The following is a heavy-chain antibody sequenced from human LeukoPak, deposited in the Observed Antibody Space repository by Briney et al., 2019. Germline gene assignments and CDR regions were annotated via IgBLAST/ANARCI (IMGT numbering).Heavy chain of an antibody. CDR1: GFTFSHYA. J-gene: IGHJ4*02. Sequence: GRSLRLSCAASGFTFSHYAMHWVRRPPGKGLEWVTFVSAEGDRRYYADSVKGRFTISRDDSKSSLYLQMNSLRAEDTAVYYCAKDGAYSTGWYFSYWGQGTLVTVSS. D-gene: IGHD6-19*01. CDR3: AKDGAYSTGWYFSY. V-gene: IGHV3-30*07. CDR2: VSAEGDRR.